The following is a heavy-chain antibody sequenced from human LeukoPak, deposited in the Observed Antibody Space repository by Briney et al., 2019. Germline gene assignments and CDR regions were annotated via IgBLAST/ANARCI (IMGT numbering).Heavy chain of an antibody. CDR2: IWYDGSNK. CDR3: ARDREGGGVGYYGMDV. Sequence: GRSLRLSCAASGFTFSSYGMHWVRQAPGKGLEWVAVIWYDGSNKYYADSVKGRFTISRDNSKNTLYLQMNSLRAEDTAVYYCARDREGGGVGYYGMDVWGQGTTVTVSS. CDR1: GFTFSSYG. D-gene: IGHD3-16*01. J-gene: IGHJ6*02. V-gene: IGHV3-33*01.